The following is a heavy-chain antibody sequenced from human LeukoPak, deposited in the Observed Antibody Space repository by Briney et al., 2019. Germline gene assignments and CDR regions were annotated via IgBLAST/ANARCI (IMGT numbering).Heavy chain of an antibody. CDR2: ISGSGGSA. CDR1: GFTFSSYA. J-gene: IGHJ4*02. D-gene: IGHD4-23*01. CDR3: AKLGTPKGVRWAHDY. V-gene: IGHV3-23*01. Sequence: GGSLRLSCAASGFTFSSYAMSWVRQAPGKGLEWVSAISGSGGSAYCADSVKGRFTISRDNSKNTLYLQMNSLRAEDTAVYYCAKLGTPKGVRWAHDYWGQGTLVTVSS.